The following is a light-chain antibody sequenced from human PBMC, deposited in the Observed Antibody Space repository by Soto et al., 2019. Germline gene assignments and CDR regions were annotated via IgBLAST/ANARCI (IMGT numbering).Light chain of an antibody. CDR1: QSVSSNH. CDR3: KQFNSYSRT. V-gene: IGKV3-20*01. J-gene: IGKJ1*01. Sequence: EVALAPSVGFLSLSPGERSTFSCRASQSVSSNHLAWYQQKPGQAPRLLIYGASKRATGIPDRFSGSGSGTDFTLTISRMEPDDFATYYCKQFNSYSRTFGQGTKVDIK. CDR2: GAS.